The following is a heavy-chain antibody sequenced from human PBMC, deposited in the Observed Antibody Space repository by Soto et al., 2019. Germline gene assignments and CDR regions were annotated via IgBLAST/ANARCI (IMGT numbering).Heavy chain of an antibody. V-gene: IGHV1-69*06. D-gene: IGHD3-22*01. CDR1: GDTFSSLD. Sequence: ASVKVSCKASGDTFSSLDINWVRQAPGQGLEWMGGIIPISETTNYAQIFQGRISIVADKSTSTAYMELSRLRSEDTAVYYCARALLSHSYDSGGYDSYFHAMDVWGQGTPVTVSS. CDR3: ARALLSHSYDSGGYDSYFHAMDV. J-gene: IGHJ6*02. CDR2: IIPISETT.